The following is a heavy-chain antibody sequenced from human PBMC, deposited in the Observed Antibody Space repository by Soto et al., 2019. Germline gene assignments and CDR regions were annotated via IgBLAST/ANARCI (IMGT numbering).Heavy chain of an antibody. CDR2: IYYSGST. Sequence: PSETLSLTCTVSGGSISSYYWSWIRQPPGKGLEWIGYIYYSGSTNYNPSLKSRVTISVDTSKNQFSLKLSSVTAADTAVYYCARARGVVVVHPDFDYCGQGTLVTVSS. D-gene: IGHD2-15*01. CDR1: GGSISSYY. CDR3: ARARGVVVVHPDFDY. J-gene: IGHJ4*02. V-gene: IGHV4-59*01.